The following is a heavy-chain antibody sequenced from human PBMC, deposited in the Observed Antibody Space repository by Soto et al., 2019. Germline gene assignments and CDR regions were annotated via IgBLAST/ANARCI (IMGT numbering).Heavy chain of an antibody. V-gene: IGHV4-59*01. D-gene: IGHD5-12*01. CDR3: ARGDGYNPYYFDY. CDR2: IYYSGGT. Sequence: QVQLQESGPGLVKPSETLSLTCTVSGGSISSYYWSWIRQPPGKGLEWIGYIYYSGGTNYNPSLKSRVTISVDTSKNQFSLKLSSVTAADTAVYYCARGDGYNPYYFDYWGQGTLVTVSS. J-gene: IGHJ4*02. CDR1: GGSISSYY.